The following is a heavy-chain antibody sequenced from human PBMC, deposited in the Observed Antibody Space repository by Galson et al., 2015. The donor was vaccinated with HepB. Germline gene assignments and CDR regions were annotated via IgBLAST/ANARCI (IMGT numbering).Heavy chain of an antibody. CDR3: ARDRDDGPPSATHYYYYGMDV. CDR1: GDSVSSNSAA. J-gene: IGHJ6*02. CDR2: TYYRSKWYN. Sequence: CAISGDSVSSNSAAWNWIRQSPSRGLEWLGRTYYRSKWYNDYAVSVKSRITINPDTSKNQFSLQLNSVTPEDTAVYYCARDRDDGPPSATHYYYYGMDVWGQGTTVTVSS. D-gene: IGHD1-26*01. V-gene: IGHV6-1*01.